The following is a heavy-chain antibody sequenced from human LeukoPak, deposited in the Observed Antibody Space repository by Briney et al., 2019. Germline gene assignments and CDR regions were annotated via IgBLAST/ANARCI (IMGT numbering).Heavy chain of an antibody. Sequence: GGSLRLSCAASGFTFSSYDMHWVRQATGKGLEWVSAIGTAGDTYYPGSVKGRFTISRENAKNSLYLQMNSLRAEDTALYYCAKDSRRVGALRIWGQGTMVTVSS. V-gene: IGHV3-13*04. CDR3: AKDSRRVGALRI. J-gene: IGHJ3*02. CDR2: IGTAGDT. CDR1: GFTFSSYD. D-gene: IGHD1-26*01.